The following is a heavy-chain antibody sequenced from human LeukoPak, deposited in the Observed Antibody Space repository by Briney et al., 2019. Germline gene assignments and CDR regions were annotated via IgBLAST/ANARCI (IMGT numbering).Heavy chain of an antibody. CDR2: INHSGST. J-gene: IGHJ4*02. CDR1: GGSFSGYY. D-gene: IGHD5-18*01. Sequence: SETLSLTCAVYGGSFSGYYWSWIRQPPGKGLEWIGEINHSGSTNYNPSLKSRVTISVDTSKNQFSLKLSSVTAPDPAVYYCARRRRYSYGLAVDYWGQETLLTVSS. V-gene: IGHV4-34*01. CDR3: ARRRRYSYGLAVDY.